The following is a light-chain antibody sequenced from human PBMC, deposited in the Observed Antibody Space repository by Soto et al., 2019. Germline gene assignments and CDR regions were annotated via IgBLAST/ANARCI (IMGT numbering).Light chain of an antibody. J-gene: IGKJ4*01. CDR3: KQYDNYPLT. CDR2: KAS. V-gene: IGKV1-5*03. Sequence: DTQMTQSPSTLSASVGDRVTITCRASQSISSWLAWYQQKPGKAPKLLIYKASTLHSGVPSSFSGRGSGTELTLTISSLQPDDFATYYCKQYDNYPLTFGEGTKVEIK. CDR1: QSISSW.